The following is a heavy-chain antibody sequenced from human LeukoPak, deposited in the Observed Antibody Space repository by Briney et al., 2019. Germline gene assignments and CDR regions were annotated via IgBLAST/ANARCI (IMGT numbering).Heavy chain of an antibody. Sequence: PSETLSLTCAVYGGSFSGYYWSWIRQPPGKGLEWLGEINHSGSTNYNPSLKSRVTISVDTSKKQFSLKLSSVTAADTAVYYCARDVEGRDGYNFFNYYYYMDVWGKGTTVIVSS. CDR3: ARDVEGRDGYNFFNYYYYMDV. D-gene: IGHD5-24*01. V-gene: IGHV4-34*01. CDR2: INHSGST. J-gene: IGHJ6*03. CDR1: GGSFSGYY.